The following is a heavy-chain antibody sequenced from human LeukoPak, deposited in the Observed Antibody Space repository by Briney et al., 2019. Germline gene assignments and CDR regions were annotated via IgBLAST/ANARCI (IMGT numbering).Heavy chain of an antibody. CDR1: GFTFNNYA. CDR3: VRAAPRDCSSTSCSLFDS. D-gene: IGHD2-2*01. J-gene: IGHJ4*02. V-gene: IGHV3-23*01. CDR2: IRISGGAT. Sequence: GGSLRLSCVGSGFTFNNYAMSWVRQAPRKGLEWVSGIRISGGATYYADPVKGRFTISRDTSKDTLYLQMHSLRAEDTAVYYCVRAAPRDCSSTSCSLFDSWGQGTLVTVSS.